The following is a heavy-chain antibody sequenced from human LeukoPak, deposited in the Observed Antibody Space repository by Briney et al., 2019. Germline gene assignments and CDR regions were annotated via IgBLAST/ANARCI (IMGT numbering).Heavy chain of an antibody. CDR3: ARDPYSGSYGPYYYYYMDV. J-gene: IGHJ6*03. D-gene: IGHD1-26*01. Sequence: GGSLRLSCAASGFTFSSYSMNWVRQAPGKGLEWVSSISSSSSYIYYADSVKGRFTISRDNAKNSLYLQMDSLRVEDTAVYYCARDPYSGSYGPYYYYYMDVWGKGTTVTISS. CDR1: GFTFSSYS. CDR2: ISSSSSYI. V-gene: IGHV3-21*06.